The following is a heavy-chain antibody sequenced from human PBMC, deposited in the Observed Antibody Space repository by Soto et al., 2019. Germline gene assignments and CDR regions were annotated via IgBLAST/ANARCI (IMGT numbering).Heavy chain of an antibody. J-gene: IGHJ6*02. V-gene: IGHV1-18*01. Sequence: QVQLVQSGGEVKEPGASVKVSCKTSGYSFTTYGISWVRQAPGQGLEWMGWISGYNGNTHYAQKFQGRVSMTTDTSTSTAYMELRSLRSDDTAVYYCAREGPAPYYYYGMDVWGQGTTVTVSS. CDR3: AREGPAPYYYYGMDV. CDR1: GYSFTTYG. CDR2: ISGYNGNT.